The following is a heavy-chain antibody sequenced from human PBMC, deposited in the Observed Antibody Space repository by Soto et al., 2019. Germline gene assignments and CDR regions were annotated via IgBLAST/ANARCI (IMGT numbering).Heavy chain of an antibody. CDR2: INHSGST. CDR3: ARGASVGGVIDY. CDR1: GGSFSGYY. Sequence: LSLTCAVYGGSFSGYYWSWIRQPPGKGLEWIGEINHSGSTNYNPSLKSRVTISVDTSKNQFSLKLSSVTAADTAVYYCARGASVGGVIDYWGQGTLVNVS. V-gene: IGHV4-34*01. J-gene: IGHJ4*02. D-gene: IGHD3-16*01.